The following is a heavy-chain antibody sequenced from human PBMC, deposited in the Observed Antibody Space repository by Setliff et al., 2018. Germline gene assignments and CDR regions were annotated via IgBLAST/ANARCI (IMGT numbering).Heavy chain of an antibody. CDR3: ARSRYTSRWYEMSAMDV. CDR1: GFIFNKFG. Sequence: PGGSLRLSCVASGFIFNKFGMHWVRQAPGKGLEWVAVMSNDGSDKNYADSVKGRFTISRDNSKNTLFLQMNSLRPEDTAVYYCARSRYTSRWYEMSAMDVWGKGTTVTVS. D-gene: IGHD6-13*01. CDR2: MSNDGSDK. J-gene: IGHJ6*03. V-gene: IGHV3-30*06.